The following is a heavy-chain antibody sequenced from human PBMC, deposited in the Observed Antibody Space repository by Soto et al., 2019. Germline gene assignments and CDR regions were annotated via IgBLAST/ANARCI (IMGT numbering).Heavy chain of an antibody. V-gene: IGHV3-48*03. D-gene: IGHD6-13*01. Sequence: GGSLRLSCAASGFTFSSYEMNWVRQAPGKGLEWVSYISSSGSTIYYADSVKGRFTISRDNAKNSLYLQMNSLRAEDTAVYYCARQAAAGFFDYWGQGTQVTVSS. CDR3: ARQAAAGFFDY. CDR2: ISSSGSTI. J-gene: IGHJ4*02. CDR1: GFTFSSYE.